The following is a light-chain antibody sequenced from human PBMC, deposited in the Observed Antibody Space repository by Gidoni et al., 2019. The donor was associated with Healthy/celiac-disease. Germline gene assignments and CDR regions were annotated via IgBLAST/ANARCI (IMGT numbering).Light chain of an antibody. J-gene: IGKJ2*01. V-gene: IGKV1-5*01. CDR1: QSISSW. CDR2: AAS. CDR3: HQYNNYTYT. Sequence: DIQMTQSPSTLSASLGDRVTITCRASQSISSWLDWYQQKPGKAPKLLISAASSLESGVPSRFSGSGSSTEFTLTISSLQPDDFSTYYCHQYNNYTYTFXXXTKLEIK.